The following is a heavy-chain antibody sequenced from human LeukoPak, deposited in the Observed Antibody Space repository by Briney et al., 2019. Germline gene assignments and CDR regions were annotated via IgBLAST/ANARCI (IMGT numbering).Heavy chain of an antibody. CDR3: ARGITSGPRRYDVRNFDY. CDR2: IHQDGSDK. V-gene: IGHV3-7*01. CDR1: GLTFSIHW. D-gene: IGHD5-12*01. Sequence: GGSLRLFCAASGLTFSIHWMNCVRQAPGKGLECVANIHQDGSDKYYVDSVKGRFTISRDNTKNSLYLQMNSLRAEDTAVYYCARGITSGPRRYDVRNFDYWGQGTPVTVSS. J-gene: IGHJ4*02.